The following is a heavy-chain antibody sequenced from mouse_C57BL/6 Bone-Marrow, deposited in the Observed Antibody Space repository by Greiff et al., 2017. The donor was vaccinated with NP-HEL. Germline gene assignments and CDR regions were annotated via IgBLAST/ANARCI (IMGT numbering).Heavy chain of an antibody. CDR3: ARAIYYDYDGRTVFDY. J-gene: IGHJ2*01. D-gene: IGHD2-4*01. CDR1: GYTFTSYW. CDR2: IDPSDSYT. Sequence: QVQLQQPGAELVMPGASVKLSCKASGYTFTSYWMHWVKQRPGQGLEWIGEIDPSDSYTNYNQKFKGKSTLTVDKSSSTAYMQLSSLTSEDSAVYYCARAIYYDYDGRTVFDYWGQGTTLTVSS. V-gene: IGHV1-69*01.